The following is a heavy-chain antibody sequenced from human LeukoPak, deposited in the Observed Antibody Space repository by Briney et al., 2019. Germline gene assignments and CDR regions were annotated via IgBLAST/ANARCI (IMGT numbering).Heavy chain of an antibody. CDR3: ARGTVTTPPFDY. V-gene: IGHV4-59*01. J-gene: IGHJ4*02. CDR2: IYYSGST. Sequence: SETLSLPCTVSGGSISSYYWSWIRQPPGKGLEGIGYIYYSGSTNYNPSLKSRVTISVDTSKNQFSLKLSSVPAADTAVYYCARGTVTTPPFDYWGQGTLVTVSS. D-gene: IGHD4-17*01. CDR1: GGSISSYY.